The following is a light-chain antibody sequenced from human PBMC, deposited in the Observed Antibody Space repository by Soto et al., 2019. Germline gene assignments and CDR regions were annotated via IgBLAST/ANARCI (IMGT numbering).Light chain of an antibody. Sequence: QSVLTQPPSVSGAPGQRVTISCTVNSSNIGAGYDVHWYQQLPGTAPKLLIFGNNNRPSGVPDRFSGSKSGTSASLAITGLQAEDEADYYCQSYDSSLSGSVFGGGTKVTVL. V-gene: IGLV1-40*01. J-gene: IGLJ2*01. CDR3: QSYDSSLSGSV. CDR2: GNN. CDR1: SSNIGAGYD.